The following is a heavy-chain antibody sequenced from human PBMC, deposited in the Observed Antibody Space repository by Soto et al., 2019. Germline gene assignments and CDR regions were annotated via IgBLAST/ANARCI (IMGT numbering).Heavy chain of an antibody. V-gene: IGHV4-59*01. J-gene: IGHJ6*02. CDR2: IYYSGST. CDR1: GGSISSYY. CDR3: ARADSSSWYGWYYYGMDV. Sequence: SETLSLTCTVSGGSISSYYWSWIPQPPGKGLEWIGYIYYSGSTNYNPSLKSRVTISVDTSKNQFSLKLSSVTAADTAVYYCARADSSSWYGWYYYGMDVWGQGTTVTVSS. D-gene: IGHD6-13*01.